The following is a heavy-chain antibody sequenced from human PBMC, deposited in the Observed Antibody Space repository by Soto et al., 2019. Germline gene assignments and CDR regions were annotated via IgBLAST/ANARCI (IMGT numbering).Heavy chain of an antibody. CDR2: ISAGGDGT. Sequence: GGSLRLSCAASGFSFRSYAMGWVRQAAGKGLNWVSSISAGGDGTYYADSVKGRFTISRDNSKNTVYLQMTSLRADDTAVYYCADGGRYPYYWGPGTLVTVSS. D-gene: IGHD1-26*01. CDR3: ADGGRYPYY. V-gene: IGHV3-23*01. J-gene: IGHJ4*02. CDR1: GFSFRSYA.